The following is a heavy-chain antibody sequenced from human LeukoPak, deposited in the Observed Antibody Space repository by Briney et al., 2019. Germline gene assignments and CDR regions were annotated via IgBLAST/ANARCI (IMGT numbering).Heavy chain of an antibody. CDR1: GGSISSSSYY. V-gene: IGHV4-39*07. D-gene: IGHD2-2*01. CDR2: IYYSGST. CDR3: ARGGQLPLGDY. J-gene: IGHJ4*02. Sequence: PSETLSLTCTVSGGSISSSSYYWGWIRQPPGKGLEWIGSIYYSGSTYYNPSLKSRVTISVDRSKNQFSLKLSSVTAADTAVYYCARGGQLPLGDYWGQGTLVTVSS.